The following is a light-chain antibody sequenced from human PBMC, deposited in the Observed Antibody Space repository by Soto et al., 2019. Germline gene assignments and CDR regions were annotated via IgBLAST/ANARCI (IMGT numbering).Light chain of an antibody. CDR1: QNVLYSSNNRNY. CDR3: QQYYSSLS. V-gene: IGKV4-1*01. J-gene: IGKJ4*01. CDR2: WSS. Sequence: DIVMTQSPDSLAVSLGERATINCKSSQNVLYSSNNRNYVAWYQQKPGQPPKLLIYWSSTRESGVPDRFSGSGSGTDFTLTISTLQAEDVAAYYCQQYYSSLSFGGGTKVEIK.